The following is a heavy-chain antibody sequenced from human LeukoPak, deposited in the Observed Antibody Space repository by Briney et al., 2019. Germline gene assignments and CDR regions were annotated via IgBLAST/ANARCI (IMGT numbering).Heavy chain of an antibody. V-gene: IGHV3-23*01. CDR2: ISASVCNT. D-gene: IGHD3-9*01. J-gene: IGHJ4*02. Sequence: GGSLRLSCAASGFTFSSYAMSWVRQAPGKGVEWESGISASVCNTYHAPSVTGPFTISRDTSKNTLYLQMNSLRAEDTAVYSCAKSTAILTAYFPFACWGQATLVTVSS. CDR1: GFTFSSYA. CDR3: AKSTAILTAYFPFAC.